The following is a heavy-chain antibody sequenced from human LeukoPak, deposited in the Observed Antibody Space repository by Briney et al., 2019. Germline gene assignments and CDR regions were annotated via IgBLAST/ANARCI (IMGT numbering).Heavy chain of an antibody. V-gene: IGHV4-39*07. Sequence: SETLSLTCTVSGGSISSSSYYWGWIRQPPGEGLEWIGSIYYSGSTYYNPSLKSRVTISVDTSKNQFSLKLSSVTAADTAVYYCAGKGVWFGEFTFYYWGQGTLVTVSS. D-gene: IGHD3-10*01. CDR1: GGSISSSSYY. J-gene: IGHJ4*02. CDR3: AGKGVWFGEFTFYY. CDR2: IYYSGST.